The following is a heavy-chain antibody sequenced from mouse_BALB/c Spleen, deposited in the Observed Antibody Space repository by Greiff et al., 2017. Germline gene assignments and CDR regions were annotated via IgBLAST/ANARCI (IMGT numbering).Heavy chain of an antibody. D-gene: IGHD1-1*01. CDR2: IDPETGGT. V-gene: IGHV1-15*01. CDR1: GYTFTDYE. CDR3: TRTITTVVARDYAMDY. Sequence: LVESGAELVRPGASVTLSCTASGYTFTDYEMHWVKQTPVHGLEWIGAIDPETGGTAYNQKFKGKATLTADKSSSTAYMELRSLTSEDSAVYYCTRTITTVVARDYAMDYWGQGTSVTVSA. J-gene: IGHJ4*01.